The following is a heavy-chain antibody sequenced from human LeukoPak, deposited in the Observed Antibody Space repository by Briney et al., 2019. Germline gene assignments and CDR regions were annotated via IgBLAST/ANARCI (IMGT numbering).Heavy chain of an antibody. CDR3: ASAGSGSYYPPYFDY. D-gene: IGHD3-10*01. V-gene: IGHV1-69*05. CDR1: GGTFSSYA. J-gene: IGHJ4*02. Sequence: SVKVSCKASGGTFSSYAISSVRPAPGQGLEWMGGIIPIFGTANYAQKFQGRVTITTDESTSTAYMELSSLRSEDTAVYYCASAGSGSYYPPYFDYWGQGTLVTVSS. CDR2: IIPIFGTA.